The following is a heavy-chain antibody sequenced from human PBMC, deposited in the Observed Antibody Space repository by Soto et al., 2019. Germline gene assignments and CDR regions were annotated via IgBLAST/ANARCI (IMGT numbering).Heavy chain of an antibody. J-gene: IGHJ6*02. CDR2: IYHSGST. D-gene: IGHD3-9*01. Sequence: PSETLSLTCAVSGGSISSGGYSWSWIRQPPGKGLEWIGYIYHSGSTYYNPSLKSRVTISVDRSKNQFSLKLSSVTAADTAVYYCARASLLTGYYDYYYGMDLWGQGTTVTVSS. V-gene: IGHV4-30-2*01. CDR1: GGSISSGGYS. CDR3: ARASLLTGYYDYYYGMDL.